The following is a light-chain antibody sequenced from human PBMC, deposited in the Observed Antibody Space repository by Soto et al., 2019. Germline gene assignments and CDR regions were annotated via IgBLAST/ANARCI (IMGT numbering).Light chain of an antibody. CDR2: WAS. CDR1: QSVLYSSNNKNY. V-gene: IGKV4-1*01. J-gene: IGKJ2*01. Sequence: DIVMTQSPESLAVSLGERATINCKSSQSVLYSSNNKNYLAWYQQKPGQPPKLLIYWASTRESGVPDRFSGSGSGTDFXLTISSLQAEDVAVYYCQQYFNTPQTFGQGTKLEIK. CDR3: QQYFNTPQT.